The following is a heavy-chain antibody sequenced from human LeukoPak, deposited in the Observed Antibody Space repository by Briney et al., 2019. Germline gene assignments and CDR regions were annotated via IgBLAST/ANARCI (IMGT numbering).Heavy chain of an antibody. CDR3: ARDCGGGSCYGPYDAFDI. D-gene: IGHD2-15*01. V-gene: IGHV3-23*01. Sequence: PGGSLRLSCAASGFTFSSYGMNWVRQAPGKGLEWVSVISGSGGSTNYADSVKGRFTISRDNAKNSLYLQMNSLRAEDTAVYYCARDCGGGSCYGPYDAFDIWGQGTMVTVSS. CDR2: ISGSGGST. CDR1: GFTFSSYG. J-gene: IGHJ3*02.